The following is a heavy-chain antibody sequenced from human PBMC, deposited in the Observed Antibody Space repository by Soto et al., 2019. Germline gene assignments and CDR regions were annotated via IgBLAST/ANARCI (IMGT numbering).Heavy chain of an antibody. D-gene: IGHD5-12*01. V-gene: IGHV1-69*12. Sequence: QVQLVQSGAEVKKPGSSVKVSCKASGGTFSNYAITWVRQAPGQGLEWMGGIIPIFGTTNYAQKFQGRVTITAXXXTXPAYMELSSLRSEDTAVYYCAKDGGRDGYFGNWFDPWGQGTLVTVSS. CDR1: GGTFSNYA. J-gene: IGHJ5*02. CDR3: AKDGGRDGYFGNWFDP. CDR2: IIPIFGTT.